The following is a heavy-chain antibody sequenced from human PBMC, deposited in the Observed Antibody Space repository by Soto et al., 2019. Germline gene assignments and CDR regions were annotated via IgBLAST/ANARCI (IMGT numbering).Heavy chain of an antibody. CDR1: GFTFSSYS. D-gene: IGHD2-2*01. V-gene: IGHV3-21*01. J-gene: IGHJ4*02. CDR2: ISSSSSYI. Sequence: VGSLRLSCAASGFTFSSYSMNWVRQAPGKGLEWVSSISSSSSYIYYADSVKGRFTISRDNAKNSLYLQMNSLRAEDTAVYYCARGGCSSTSSYSVFGCGYWGQGTLVTVSS. CDR3: ARGGCSSTSSYSVFGCGY.